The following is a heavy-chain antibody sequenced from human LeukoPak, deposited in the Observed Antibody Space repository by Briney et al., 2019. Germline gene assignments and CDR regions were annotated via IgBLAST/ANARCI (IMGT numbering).Heavy chain of an antibody. J-gene: IGHJ3*02. D-gene: IGHD2-15*01. V-gene: IGHV1-8*01. CDR2: MNPNSGNT. CDR1: GYTFTSYD. CDR3: AIVVVAALYDVFDI. Sequence: GASVKVSCKASGYTFTSYDINWVRQATGQGLAWMGWMNPNSGNTGYAQKFQGRVTMTRNTSISTAYMELSSLRSEDTAVYYSAIVVVAALYDVFDIWGRGTMVTVSS.